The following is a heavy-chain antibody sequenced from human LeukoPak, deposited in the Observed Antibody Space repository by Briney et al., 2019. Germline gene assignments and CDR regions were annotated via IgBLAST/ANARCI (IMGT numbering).Heavy chain of an antibody. V-gene: IGHV4-61*02. CDR3: ARDTFHKGKRRDYYYYMDV. CDR2: IYTSGST. D-gene: IGHD3-10*01. CDR1: GGSISSGSYY. J-gene: IGHJ6*03. Sequence: PSGTLSLTCTVSGGSISSGSYYWSWIRQPAGKGLEWIGRIYTSGSTNYNPSLKSRVTISVDTSKNQFSLKLSSVTAADTAVYYCARDTFHKGKRRDYYYYMDVWGKGTTVTISS.